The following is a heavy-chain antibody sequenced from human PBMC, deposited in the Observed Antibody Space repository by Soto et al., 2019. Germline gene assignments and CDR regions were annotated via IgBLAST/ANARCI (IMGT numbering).Heavy chain of an antibody. D-gene: IGHD3-3*01. CDR3: AQSITSLWAGAFGI. Sequence: GGSLRLSCAASGFTFSSYSMNWVRQAPGKGLEWVSSISSSSSYIYYADSVKGRFTISRDNAKNSLYLQMNSLRAEDTAVYYCAQSITSLWAGAFGIWGQGTMVTVSS. J-gene: IGHJ3*02. CDR2: ISSSSSYI. CDR1: GFTFSSYS. V-gene: IGHV3-21*01.